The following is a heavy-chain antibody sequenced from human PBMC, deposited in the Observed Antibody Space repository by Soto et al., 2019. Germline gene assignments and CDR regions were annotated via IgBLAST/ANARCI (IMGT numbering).Heavy chain of an antibody. CDR2: IYYSGSI. V-gene: IGHV4-39*01. D-gene: IGHD3-22*01. J-gene: IGHJ4*02. CDR1: GGSISSSSYY. CDR3: RYYYDSSGYYYTRSHGTDY. Sequence: SETVSLTCTVSGGSISSSSYYWGWIRQPPGKGLEWIGSIYYSGSIYYNPSLKSRVTISVDTSKNQFSLKLSSVTAADTAVYYCRYYYDSSGYYYTRSHGTDYWGQGTLVTVSS.